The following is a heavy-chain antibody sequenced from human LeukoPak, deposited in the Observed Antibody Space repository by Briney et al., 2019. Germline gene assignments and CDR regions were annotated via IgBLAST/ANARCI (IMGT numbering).Heavy chain of an antibody. J-gene: IGHJ4*02. CDR2: IYPGDSDT. D-gene: IGHD1-14*01. V-gene: IGHV5-51*01. Sequence: GESLKISCMASGYSFTSYWIGWVRQMPGKGVEWMGIIYPGDSDTSYSPSFQGQVTISADKSISTAYLRWSSLKASDIAMYYCARVSDHYFDYWGQGTLATVSS. CDR3: ARVSDHYFDY. CDR1: GYSFTSYW.